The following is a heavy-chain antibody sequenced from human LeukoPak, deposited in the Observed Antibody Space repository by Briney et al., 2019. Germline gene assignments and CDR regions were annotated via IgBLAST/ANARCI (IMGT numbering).Heavy chain of an antibody. CDR1: GGSISSGDYY. CDR3: ARAHRCIVADWFDP. CDR2: IYYSGST. J-gene: IGHJ5*02. Sequence: SQTLSLTCTVSGGSISSGDYYWSWIRQPPGKGLEWIGYIYYSGSTYYNPSLKSRVTISVDTSKNQFSLKLSSVTAADTAVYYCARAHRCIVADWFDPWGQGTLVTVSS. V-gene: IGHV4-30-4*08. D-gene: IGHD1-26*01.